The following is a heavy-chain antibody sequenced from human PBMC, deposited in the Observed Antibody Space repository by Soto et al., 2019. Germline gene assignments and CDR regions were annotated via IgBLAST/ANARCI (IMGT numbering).Heavy chain of an antibody. CDR2: TYSRSKWYN. CDR1: GDSVSSNTAS. Sequence: PSQTLSLTCAIPGDSVSSNTASWNWVRQSPSRGLEWLGRTYSRSKWYNDYAVSVKSRIIINPDTSTNQCTLQLSSVTLEYTAVYYCGKGDNLGHNTGYAFDPWGQGIMVTVSS. CDR3: GKGDNLGHNTGYAFDP. V-gene: IGHV6-1*01. J-gene: IGHJ4*01. D-gene: IGHD5-12*01.